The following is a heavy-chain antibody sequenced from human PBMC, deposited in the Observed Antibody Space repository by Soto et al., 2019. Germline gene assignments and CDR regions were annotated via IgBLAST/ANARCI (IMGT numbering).Heavy chain of an antibody. Sequence: EVQLVESGGGLVQPGGSLRLSCAASGFIFSSYAMTWVRQAPGKGLEWVSSIRSSGISTYYADSVKGRFTISRDNSKNMVFLQMNSLRDEDTAIYYCAKDQSGGTYNNYWGQGTLVTVSS. CDR3: AKDQSGGTYNNY. J-gene: IGHJ4*02. CDR1: GFIFSSYA. D-gene: IGHD1-26*01. CDR2: IRSSGIST. V-gene: IGHV3-23*04.